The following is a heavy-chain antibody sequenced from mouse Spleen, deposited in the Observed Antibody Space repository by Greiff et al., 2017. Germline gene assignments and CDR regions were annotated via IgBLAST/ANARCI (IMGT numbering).Heavy chain of an antibody. V-gene: IGHV2-2*01. CDR1: GFSLTSYG. D-gene: IGHD2-1*01. CDR2: IWSGGST. CDR3: ASGNYDYYAMDY. J-gene: IGHJ4*01. Sequence: QVQLQQSGPGLVQPSQSLSITCTVSGFSLTSYGVHWVRQSPGKGLEWLGVIWSGGSTDYNAAFISRLSISKDNSKSQVFFKMNSLQADDTAIYYCASGNYDYYAMDYWGQGTSVTVSS.